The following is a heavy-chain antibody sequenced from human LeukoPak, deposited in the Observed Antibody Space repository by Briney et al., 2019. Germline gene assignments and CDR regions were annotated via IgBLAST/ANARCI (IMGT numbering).Heavy chain of an antibody. V-gene: IGHV4-59*12. CDR3: ARDFTRGGKGRFDY. CDR1: GVSISDDS. J-gene: IGHJ4*02. D-gene: IGHD3-16*01. CDR2: IFDIGSI. Sequence: PSETLSLTCTVSGVSISDDSWTWIRQPPGKGLDWIGSIFDIGSITYNPSLRSRLTISVETSKNQISLKLSSVTAADTAVYYCARDFTRGGKGRFDYWGQGTLVTVSS.